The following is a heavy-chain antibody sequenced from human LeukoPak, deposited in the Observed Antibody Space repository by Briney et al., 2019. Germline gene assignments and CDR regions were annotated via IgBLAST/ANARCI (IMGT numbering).Heavy chain of an antibody. D-gene: IGHD2/OR15-2a*01. Sequence: GGSLRLSCAASGFTFSSYGMHWVRQAPGKGLEWVAFIRYDGSNKYYADSVKGRFTISRDNSKSTLYLQMNSLRAEDTAVYYCAKDLSLTDRDAFDIWGQGTMVTVSS. CDR2: IRYDGSNK. J-gene: IGHJ3*02. CDR1: GFTFSSYG. CDR3: AKDLSLTDRDAFDI. V-gene: IGHV3-30*02.